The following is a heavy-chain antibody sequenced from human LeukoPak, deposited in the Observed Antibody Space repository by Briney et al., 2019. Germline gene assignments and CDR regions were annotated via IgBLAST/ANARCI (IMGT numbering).Heavy chain of an antibody. D-gene: IGHD6-25*01. V-gene: IGHV3-48*01. CDR3: TRDKRSHLDV. CDR1: GFPFSSYS. CDR2: ISSISSTL. Sequence: GGSLRLPCGASGFPFSSYSMHGVRDAPRRAGEGVSYISSISSTLHYADYVKGRFSTSRDNAKNSMYLQRNSLRAEDTAVYYCTRDKRSHLDVWGKGTTVTVS. J-gene: IGHJ6*03.